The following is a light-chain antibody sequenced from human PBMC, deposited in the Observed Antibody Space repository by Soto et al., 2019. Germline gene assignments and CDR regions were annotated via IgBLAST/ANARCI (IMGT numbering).Light chain of an antibody. CDR2: GAS. CDR1: ESVRNNS. J-gene: IGKJ2*01. CDR3: HHYGYGADT. Sequence: ELVLTQSPGTLSLSPGERATLSCRASESVRNNSLAWYQQHPGQAPRLLIFGASSRATGIPDRFTGSGSGADFSLNISRLEREDSAVYFCHHYGYGADTFGQGTKLEIK. V-gene: IGKV3-20*01.